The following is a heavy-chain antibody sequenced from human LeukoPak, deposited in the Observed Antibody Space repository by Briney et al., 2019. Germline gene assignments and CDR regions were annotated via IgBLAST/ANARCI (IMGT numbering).Heavy chain of an antibody. J-gene: IGHJ4*02. CDR1: GGSISSYY. V-gene: IGHV4-59*01. D-gene: IGHD4-23*01. CDR2: IYYSGST. CDR3: ARGDYGGNTFDY. Sequence: SETLSLTCTVSGGSISSYYWSWIRQSPGKGLEWIGYIYYSGSTNYNPSLKSRVTISVDTSKNQFSLKLSSVTAADTAVYYCARGDYGGNTFDYWGQGTLVTVSS.